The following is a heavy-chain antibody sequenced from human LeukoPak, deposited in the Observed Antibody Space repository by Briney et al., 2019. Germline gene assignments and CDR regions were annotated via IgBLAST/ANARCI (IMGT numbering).Heavy chain of an antibody. J-gene: IGHJ4*02. Sequence: GGSLRLSCAASGFTFSSYAMSWVRRAPGKGLEWVSVTSGSGGTTYSADSVKGRFTISRDNSKNTLYLQVNSLRAEDTAAYYCAKERGNNGGNTNGYFDYWGQGTLVTVSS. CDR3: AKERGNNGGNTNGYFDY. V-gene: IGHV3-23*01. D-gene: IGHD4-23*01. CDR1: GFTFSSYA. CDR2: TSGSGGTT.